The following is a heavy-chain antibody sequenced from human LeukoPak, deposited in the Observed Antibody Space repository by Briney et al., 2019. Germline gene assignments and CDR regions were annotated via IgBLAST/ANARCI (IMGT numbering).Heavy chain of an antibody. CDR1: GGSFSGYY. J-gene: IGHJ4*02. D-gene: IGHD6-6*01. CDR3: ARGRSYSSSSLGY. Sequence: SETLSLTYAVYGGSFSGYYWSWIRQPPGKGLEWIGEINHSGSTNYNPSLKSRVTISVDTSKNQFSLKLSSVTAADTAVYYCARGRSYSSSSLGYWGQGTLVTVSS. CDR2: INHSGST. V-gene: IGHV4-34*01.